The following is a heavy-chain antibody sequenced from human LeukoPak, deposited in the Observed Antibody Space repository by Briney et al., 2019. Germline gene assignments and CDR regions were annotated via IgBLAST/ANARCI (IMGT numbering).Heavy chain of an antibody. Sequence: GESLKISCKGSGYSFTSYWMAWVRQMPGKGLEWMGLIYPGDSDIRYSPSFQGQVTISADKSITTAYLQWSNLKASDSAMYYCARNRESTGYPDKFDIWGQGTMVTVSS. CDR2: IYPGDSDI. D-gene: IGHD3-22*01. J-gene: IGHJ3*02. CDR1: GYSFTSYW. V-gene: IGHV5-51*01. CDR3: ARNRESTGYPDKFDI.